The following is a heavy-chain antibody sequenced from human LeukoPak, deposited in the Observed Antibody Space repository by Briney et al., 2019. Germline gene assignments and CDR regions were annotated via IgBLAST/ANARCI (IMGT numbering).Heavy chain of an antibody. CDR1: GGSISSSSYY. J-gene: IGHJ5*02. V-gene: IGHV4-61*02. CDR3: ARVTSRLGWFDP. Sequence: PSETLSLTCTVSGGSISSSSYYWSWIRQPAGKGLEWIGRIYTSGSTNYNPSLKSRVTMSVDTSKNQFSLKLSSVTAADTAVYYCARVTSRLGWFDPWGQGTLVTVSS. D-gene: IGHD1-14*01. CDR2: IYTSGST.